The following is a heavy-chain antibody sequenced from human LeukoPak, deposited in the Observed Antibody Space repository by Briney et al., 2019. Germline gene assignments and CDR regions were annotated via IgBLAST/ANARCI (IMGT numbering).Heavy chain of an antibody. D-gene: IGHD4-17*01. CDR2: IGSSGSTV. J-gene: IGHJ4*02. V-gene: IGHV3-48*03. CDR1: GFSFSSYE. Sequence: PGGSLRLSCAASGFSFSSYEMNWVRQAPGKGLEWVSYIGSSGSTVYYADSVKGRFTISRDNAKNSLYLQMNSLRDEDTAVYYCARVSPNTVTTLQYFDYWGQGTLVTVSS. CDR3: ARVSPNTVTTLQYFDY.